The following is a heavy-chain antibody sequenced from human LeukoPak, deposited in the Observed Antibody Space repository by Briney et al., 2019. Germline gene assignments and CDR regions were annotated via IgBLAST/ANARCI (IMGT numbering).Heavy chain of an antibody. V-gene: IGHV3-73*01. CDR1: GFTFSGSA. D-gene: IGHD2-15*01. CDR2: IRSKANSYAT. J-gene: IGHJ4*02. Sequence: GGSLRLSCAASGFTFSGSAMHWVRQASGKGLEWVGRIRSKANSYATAYAASVKGRFTISRDDSKNTAYLQMNSLKTEDTAVYYCIRSKDSGPDFDYWGQGTLVTVSS. CDR3: IRSKDSGPDFDY.